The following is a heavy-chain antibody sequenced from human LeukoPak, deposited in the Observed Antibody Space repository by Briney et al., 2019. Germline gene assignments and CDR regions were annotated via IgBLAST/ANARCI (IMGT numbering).Heavy chain of an antibody. Sequence: GGSLRLSCAASGFTFSSFAMSWVRRAPGKGLDWVSSISSSGGATYYADSVKGRFSISRDNSANTLYLQINSLRAEDTAVFYCAKNYGSGTYCNYFDSWGQGTLVTVSS. J-gene: IGHJ4*02. D-gene: IGHD3-10*01. CDR1: GFTFSSFA. CDR3: AKNYGSGTYCNYFDS. V-gene: IGHV3-23*01. CDR2: ISSSGGAT.